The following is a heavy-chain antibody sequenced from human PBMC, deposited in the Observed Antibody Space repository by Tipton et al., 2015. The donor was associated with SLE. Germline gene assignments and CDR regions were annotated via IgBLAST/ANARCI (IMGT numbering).Heavy chain of an antibody. J-gene: IGHJ6*02. Sequence: TLSLTCTVSDDSFNSVGYYWSWIRQPPGKGLEWIGSIYYSGSTHYYNPSIESRVTISIDTSKNEFSLKLSSVTAADTAVYYCAREGDSSASFCYHGVNVWGQGTTVTVSS. D-gene: IGHD2-21*01. CDR2: IYYSGSTH. CDR1: DDSFNSVGYY. CDR3: AREGDSSASFCYHGVNV. V-gene: IGHV4-31*03.